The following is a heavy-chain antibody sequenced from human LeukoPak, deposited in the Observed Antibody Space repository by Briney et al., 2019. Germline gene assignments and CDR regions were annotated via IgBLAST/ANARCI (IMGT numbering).Heavy chain of an antibody. Sequence: GGSLRLSCAASGFTFSSHWLHWVRQAPGKGLVWVSRIDKDGSITSCADSVKDRFTISRDNAKNTLYLQMNSLRVEDTAVYYCAREIIGGNKWEAFDIWGQGTMVTVSS. CDR2: IDKDGSIT. CDR3: AREIIGGNKWEAFDI. V-gene: IGHV3-74*01. D-gene: IGHD1-26*01. J-gene: IGHJ3*02. CDR1: GFTFSSHW.